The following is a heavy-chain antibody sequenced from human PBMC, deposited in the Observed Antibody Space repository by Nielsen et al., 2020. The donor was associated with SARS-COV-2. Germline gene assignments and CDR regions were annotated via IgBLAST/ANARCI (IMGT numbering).Heavy chain of an antibody. CDR2: IDPSDSYT. CDR3: ARLGVWFGEVGAFDY. D-gene: IGHD3-10*01. CDR1: GYSFTSYW. Sequence: GESLKISCQGSGYSFTSYWISWVRQMPGKGLEWMGRIDPSDSYTNYSPSFQGHVTISADKSISTAYLQWSSLKASDAAMYYCARLGVWFGEVGAFDYWGQGTLVTVSS. J-gene: IGHJ4*02. V-gene: IGHV5-10-1*01.